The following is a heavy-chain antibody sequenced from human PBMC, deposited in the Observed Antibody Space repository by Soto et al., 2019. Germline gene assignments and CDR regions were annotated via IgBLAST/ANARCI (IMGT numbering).Heavy chain of an antibody. J-gene: IGHJ6*02. V-gene: IGHV1-45*02. CDR1: GYTFTYRY. Sequence: QMQLVQSGAEVKKTGSSVKVSCKASGYTFTYRYLHWVRQAPGQGLEWMGWITPFNGNTNYAQKFQDRVTITRDRSMSTAYMELSSLRSEDTAMYYCASHLDNWNYEGYYGMDVWGQGTTVTVSS. CDR2: ITPFNGNT. D-gene: IGHD1-7*01. CDR3: ASHLDNWNYEGYYGMDV.